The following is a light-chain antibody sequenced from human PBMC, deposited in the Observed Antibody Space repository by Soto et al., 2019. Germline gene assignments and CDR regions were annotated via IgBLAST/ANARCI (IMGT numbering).Light chain of an antibody. CDR2: AAS. Sequence: DIQMTQSRSSLSASVGDRVTIACRASQTITSYLNWYQQKPGKAPKSLIYAASNLQSGVPSRFSGSGSGTDFTLTISSLQPEDFATYYCQQSYSTPITFGQGTRWRL. CDR3: QQSYSTPIT. J-gene: IGKJ5*01. V-gene: IGKV1-39*01. CDR1: QTITSY.